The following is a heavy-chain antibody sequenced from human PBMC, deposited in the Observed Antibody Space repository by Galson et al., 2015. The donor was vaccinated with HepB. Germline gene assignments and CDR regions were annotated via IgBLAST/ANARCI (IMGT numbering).Heavy chain of an antibody. CDR3: ARMPSTSGWYHFDY. CDR2: IDWDDDK. CDR1: GFSLSTGGVR. V-gene: IGHV2-70*04. Sequence: PALVKPTQTLTLTCTFSGFSLSTGGVRVSWIRQPPGKALEWLARIDWDDDKFYSTSLKTRLTISKDTSKNQVVLTMTNMDPVDTATYYCARMPSTSGWYHFDYWGQGTLVTVSS. J-gene: IGHJ4*02. D-gene: IGHD2-2*01.